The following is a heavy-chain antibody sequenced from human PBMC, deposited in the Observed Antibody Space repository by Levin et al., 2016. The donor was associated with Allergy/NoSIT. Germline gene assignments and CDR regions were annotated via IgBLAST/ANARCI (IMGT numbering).Heavy chain of an antibody. Sequence: GGSLRLSCAASGFTFSTYAMSWVRQAPGKGLEWVSGISGSGYSTYYADSVKGRFTISRDNSKNTLYLQMNSLGAEDTAVYYCANYASGSPTNHFDYWGQGTLVTVSS. CDR2: ISGSGYST. D-gene: IGHD3-10*01. V-gene: IGHV3-23*01. J-gene: IGHJ4*02. CDR1: GFTFSTYA. CDR3: ANYASGSPTNHFDY.